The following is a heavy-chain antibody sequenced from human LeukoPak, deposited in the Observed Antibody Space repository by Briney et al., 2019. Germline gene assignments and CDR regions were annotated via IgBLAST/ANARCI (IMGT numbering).Heavy chain of an antibody. V-gene: IGHV1-46*01. CDR3: ARDGADY. J-gene: IGHJ4*02. D-gene: IGHD3-10*01. CDR2: IIPSDGTA. CDR1: GYSFTSSY. Sequence: ASVKVSCKASGYSFTSSYIHWVRQAPGQGLEWMGIIIPSDGTAHYAQKFQGKVTMNRDTSTSTVYMEVSSLTSEDAAVYYCARDGADYWGQGTLVTVSS.